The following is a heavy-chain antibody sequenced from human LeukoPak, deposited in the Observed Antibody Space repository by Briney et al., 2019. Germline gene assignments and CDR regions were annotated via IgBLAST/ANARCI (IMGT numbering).Heavy chain of an antibody. J-gene: IGHJ4*02. CDR1: GFTFSSYA. CDR3: AKGYCSSTSCSLDY. V-gene: IGHV3-30-3*01. CDR2: ISYDGSNK. Sequence: GRSLRLSCAASGFTFSSYAMHWVRQAPGKGLEWVAVISYDGSNKYYADSVKGRFTISRDNSKNTLYLQMNSLRAEDTAVYYCAKGYCSSTSCSLDYWGQGTLVTVSS. D-gene: IGHD2-2*01.